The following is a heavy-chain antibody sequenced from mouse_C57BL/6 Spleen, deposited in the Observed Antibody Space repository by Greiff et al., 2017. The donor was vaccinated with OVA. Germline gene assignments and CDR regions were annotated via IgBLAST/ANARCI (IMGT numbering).Heavy chain of an antibody. J-gene: IGHJ2*01. V-gene: IGHV1-15*01. CDR3: TRGYGSSYFDY. D-gene: IGHD1-1*01. CDR1: GYTFTDYE. CDR2: IDPETGGT. Sequence: QVQLKESGAELVRPGASVTLSCKASGYTFTDYEMHWVKQTPVHGLEWIGAIDPETGGTAYNQKFKGKAILTADKSSSPAYMELRSLTSEDSAVYYCTRGYGSSYFDYWGQGTTLTVSS.